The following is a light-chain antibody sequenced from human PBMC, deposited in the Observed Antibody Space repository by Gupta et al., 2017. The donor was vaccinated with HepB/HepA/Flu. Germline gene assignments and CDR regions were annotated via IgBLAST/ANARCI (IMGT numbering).Light chain of an antibody. CDR3: QQRSNWPPT. CDR1: QSVNNY. CDR2: DAS. Sequence: IVLTQSPATLSLSPGERATLSCRASQSVNNYLVWYQQKPGQAPRLLFYDASTRATGIPGRFSGSGSGTDFTLTISSLEPEDFAVYYCQQRSNWPPTFGPVTKVDIK. J-gene: IGKJ3*01. V-gene: IGKV3-11*01.